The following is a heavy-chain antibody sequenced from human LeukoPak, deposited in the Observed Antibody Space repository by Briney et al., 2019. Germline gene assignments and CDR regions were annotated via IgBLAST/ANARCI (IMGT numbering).Heavy chain of an antibody. CDR2: IIPIFGTA. V-gene: IGHV1-69*01. CDR3: ARADKWLVRERVFDY. Sequence: QVQLVQSGAQVKKPGSSVKVSCKASGGTFSSYAISWVRQAPGQGLNWMGGIIPIFGTANYAQKFQGRVTITADESTSTAYMELSSLRSEDTAVYYCARADKWLVRERVFDYWGQGTLVTVSS. J-gene: IGHJ4*02. D-gene: IGHD6-19*01. CDR1: GGTFSSYA.